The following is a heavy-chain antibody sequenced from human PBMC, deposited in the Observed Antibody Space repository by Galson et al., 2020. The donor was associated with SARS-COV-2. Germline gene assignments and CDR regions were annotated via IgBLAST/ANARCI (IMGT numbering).Heavy chain of an antibody. Sequence: SGPTLVKPTQTLTLTCTFSGFSPSTSGMCVSWIRQPPGKALEWLARIDWDGDKHYSTSLKTRLTISKDTSKNQVVLIMTNMDPVDTATYYCARTWITRTASRTFDYGGQGTLVTVSS. CDR3: ARTWITRTASRTFDY. V-gene: IGHV2-70*11. CDR1: GFSPSTSGMC. CDR2: IDWDGDK. D-gene: IGHD3-10*01. J-gene: IGHJ4*02.